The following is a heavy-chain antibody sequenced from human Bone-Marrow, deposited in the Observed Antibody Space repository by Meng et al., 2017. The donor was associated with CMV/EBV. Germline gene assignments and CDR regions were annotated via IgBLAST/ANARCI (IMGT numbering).Heavy chain of an antibody. Sequence: ASGGTSSSYAISWVRQAPGQGLEWMGGIIPIFGTANYAQKFQGRVTITTDESTSTAYMELSSLRSEDTAVYYCARVPYYGSGYTSPWGQGTPVTVSS. V-gene: IGHV1-69*05. J-gene: IGHJ5*02. CDR3: ARVPYYGSGYTSP. CDR1: GGTSSSYA. CDR2: IIPIFGTA. D-gene: IGHD3-10*01.